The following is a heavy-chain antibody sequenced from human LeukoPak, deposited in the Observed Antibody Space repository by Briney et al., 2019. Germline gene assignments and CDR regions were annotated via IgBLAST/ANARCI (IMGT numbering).Heavy chain of an antibody. D-gene: IGHD6-19*01. J-gene: IGHJ3*02. V-gene: IGHV1-8*01. CDR2: MNPNSGNT. CDR1: GYTFTSYD. Sequence: ASVKVSCKASGYTFTSYDINWVRQATGQGLEWMGWMNPNSGNTGYAQKFQGRVTMTRNTSISTAYMELSSLRSEDTAVYYCARAPSIPEWGSGWTYAFDIWGQGTMVTVSS. CDR3: ARAPSIPEWGSGWTYAFDI.